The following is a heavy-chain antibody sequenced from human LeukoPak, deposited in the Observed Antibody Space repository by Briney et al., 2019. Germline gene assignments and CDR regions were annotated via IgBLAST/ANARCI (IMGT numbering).Heavy chain of an antibody. D-gene: IGHD1-1*01. V-gene: IGHV4-61*02. J-gene: IGHJ5*02. CDR3: ARNWRRGWFDP. CDR1: GDSISSGDYY. CDR2: SYTGGGT. Sequence: PSETLSLTCAVSGDSISSGDYYWSWIRQPAGKGLEWIGRSYTGGGTNYNPSLESRVTISEDMSKNQFSLKLSSVTAADTAVYYCARNWRRGWFDPWGQGILVTVSS.